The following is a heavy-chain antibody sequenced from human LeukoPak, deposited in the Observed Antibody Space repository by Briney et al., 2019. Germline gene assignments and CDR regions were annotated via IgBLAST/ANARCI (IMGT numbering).Heavy chain of an antibody. J-gene: IGHJ6*02. CDR3: ARGLGYCSSTSCYTNYYYGMDV. Sequence: KTSETLSLTCAVYGGSFSGYYWSWIRQPPGKGLEWMGEINHSGSTNYNPSLKSRVTISVDTSKNQFSLKLSSVTAADTAVYYCARGLGYCSSTSCYTNYYYGMDVWGQGTTVTVSS. D-gene: IGHD2-2*02. CDR1: GGSFSGYY. V-gene: IGHV4-34*01. CDR2: INHSGST.